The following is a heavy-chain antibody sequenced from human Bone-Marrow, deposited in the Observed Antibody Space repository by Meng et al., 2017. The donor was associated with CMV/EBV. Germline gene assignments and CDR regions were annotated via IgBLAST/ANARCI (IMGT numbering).Heavy chain of an antibody. J-gene: IGHJ5*02. CDR2: ISAYNGST. CDR1: GYTFTSYG. D-gene: IGHD6-13*01. V-gene: IGHV1-18*01. CDR3: ARGGEIAAAGTRWFDP. Sequence: ASVKVSCKASGYTFTSYGISWVRQAPGQGLEWMGWISAYNGSTNYAQKLQGRVTMTTDTSTSTAYMELRSLRSEDTAVYYCARGGEIAAAGTRWFDPWGQGTLVTVSS.